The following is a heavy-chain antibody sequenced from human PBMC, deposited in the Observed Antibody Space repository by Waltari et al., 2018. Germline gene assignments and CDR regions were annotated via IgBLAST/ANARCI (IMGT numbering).Heavy chain of an antibody. J-gene: IGHJ4*02. CDR2: FSTSTKYI. CDR1: GFTFSDYS. D-gene: IGHD4-17*01. Sequence: EVQLVESGGGLVKPGGSLRLTCAASGFTFSDYSMNWVRQAPGKGLEWVSCFSTSTKYIRYADSVKGRFTISRDNAKNSLYLQMDSLRAEDTAVYYCAPTAVTYDFWGQGTLVTVSS. V-gene: IGHV3-21*01. CDR3: APTAVTYDF.